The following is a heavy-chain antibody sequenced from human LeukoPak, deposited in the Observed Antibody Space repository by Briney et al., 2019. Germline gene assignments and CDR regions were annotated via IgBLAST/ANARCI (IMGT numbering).Heavy chain of an antibody. V-gene: IGHV1-69*13. Sequence: SVTVSCTASGGTFSSYAISWVRQAPGQGLEWMGGIIPIFGTANYAQKFQGRVTITADESTSTAYMELSSLRSEDTAVYYCASYLVATITGPFDYWGQGTLVTVSS. J-gene: IGHJ4*02. CDR3: ASYLVATITGPFDY. CDR2: IIPIFGTA. CDR1: GGTFSSYA. D-gene: IGHD5-12*01.